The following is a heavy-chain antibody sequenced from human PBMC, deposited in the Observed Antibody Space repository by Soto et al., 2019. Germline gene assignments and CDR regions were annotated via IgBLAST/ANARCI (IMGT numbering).Heavy chain of an antibody. CDR3: AREEPPGHCYYGMDV. CDR1: GYTFATYG. CDR2: ISAYTGNT. D-gene: IGHD1-26*01. J-gene: IGHJ6*02. Sequence: QVPLVQSGAEVKKPGASVKVSCKASGYTFATYGISWVRQAPGQGLEWMGWISAYTGNTNYAQKLQGRLSMTTDTSTTTAYMELRSLKSDDTAIYYCAREEPPGHCYYGMDVWGQGTTVTVSS. V-gene: IGHV1-18*01.